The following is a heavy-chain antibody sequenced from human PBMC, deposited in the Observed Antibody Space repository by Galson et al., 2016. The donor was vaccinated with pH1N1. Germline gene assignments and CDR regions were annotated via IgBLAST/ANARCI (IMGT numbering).Heavy chain of an antibody. CDR1: GFTLSNYW. CDR2: IKHDGSQK. Sequence: SLRLSCATSGFTLSNYWMHWVRQAPGKGLEWVANIKHDGSQKYYVDSVKGRFTISRDNAKNSLYLQMNSLRAEDTAVYYCVRAVGAVEAFWGQGTLVTVSS. D-gene: IGHD4/OR15-4a*01. V-gene: IGHV3-7*01. CDR3: VRAVGAVEAF. J-gene: IGHJ4*02.